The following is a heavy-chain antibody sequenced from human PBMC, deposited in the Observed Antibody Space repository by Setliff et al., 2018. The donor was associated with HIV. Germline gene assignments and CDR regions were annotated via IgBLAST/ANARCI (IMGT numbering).Heavy chain of an antibody. D-gene: IGHD1-26*01. CDR2: IGTYSGNT. J-gene: IGHJ2*01. V-gene: IGHV1-18*01. Sequence: GASVKVSCKASGYNFTNYGIGWVRQAPGQGLEYLGWIGTYSGNTDYAQSVQGRLTMTTDTSTSIAYMELKSLRSEDTAVYYCARDHHSGRGSNFPWYSDLWGRGTLVTVSS. CDR1: GYNFTNYG. CDR3: ARDHHSGRGSNFPWYSDL.